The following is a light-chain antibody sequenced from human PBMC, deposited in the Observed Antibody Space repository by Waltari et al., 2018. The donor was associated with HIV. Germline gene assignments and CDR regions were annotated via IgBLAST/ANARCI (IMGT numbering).Light chain of an antibody. CDR1: RSNIGTNT. CDR2: NDN. Sequence: QSVLTPPPSASGTPGQRVTISCSGTRSNIGTNTVNWYQIIPGTAPKLLIYNDNHGPSGVPDRFAGSRSGTSASLAISGLQSEDEADYYCAAWDDRLDGQGVFGGGTTLTVL. CDR3: AAWDDRLDGQGV. J-gene: IGLJ3*02. V-gene: IGLV1-44*01.